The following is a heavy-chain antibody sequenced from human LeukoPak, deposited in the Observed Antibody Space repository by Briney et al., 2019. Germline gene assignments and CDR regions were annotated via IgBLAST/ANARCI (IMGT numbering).Heavy chain of an antibody. CDR2: IGTAGDT. V-gene: IGHV3-13*01. CDR3: ARAVAGTSWFDP. J-gene: IGHJ5*02. D-gene: IGHD6-19*01. CDR1: GFTFIYYD. Sequence: GGSLRLSCAASGFTFIYYDMHWVRQATGKGLEWVSGIGTAGDTYYIGSVKGRFTISRENAKNSLYLQMNSLRAGDTAVYYCARAVAGTSWFDPWGQGTLVTVSS.